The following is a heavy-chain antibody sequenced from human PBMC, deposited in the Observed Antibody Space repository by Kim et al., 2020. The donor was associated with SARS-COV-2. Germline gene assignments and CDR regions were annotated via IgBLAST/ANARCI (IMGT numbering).Heavy chain of an antibody. J-gene: IGHJ6*02. CDR1: GFTFDDYA. V-gene: IGHV3-9*01. D-gene: IGHD3-10*01. Sequence: GGSLRLSCAASGFTFDDYAMHWVRQAPGKGLEWVSGISWNSGSIGYADSVKGRFTISRDNAKNSLYLQMNSLRAEDTALYYCAKGGGSGSYYPLGYYYYGMDVWGQGTTVTVSS. CDR3: AKGGGSGSYYPLGYYYYGMDV. CDR2: ISWNSGSI.